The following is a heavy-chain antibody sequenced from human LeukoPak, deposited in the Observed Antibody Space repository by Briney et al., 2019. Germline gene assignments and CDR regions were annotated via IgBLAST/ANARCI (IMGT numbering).Heavy chain of an antibody. D-gene: IGHD6-6*01. CDR1: GFTFSSYA. V-gene: IGHV3-30*04. CDR3: ARGEWSSSPFDY. Sequence: GGSLRLSCAASGFTFSSYAMHWVRQAPGKGLEWVAVISYDGSNKYYADSVKGRFTISRDNARNSPYLQMNGLRAEDTAVYYCARGEWSSSPFDYWGQGTLVTVSS. J-gene: IGHJ4*02. CDR2: ISYDGSNK.